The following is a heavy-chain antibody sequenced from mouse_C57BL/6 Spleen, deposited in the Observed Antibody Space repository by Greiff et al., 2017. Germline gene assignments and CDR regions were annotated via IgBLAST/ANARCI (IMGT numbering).Heavy chain of an antibody. CDR1: GYAFSSSW. J-gene: IGHJ1*03. Sequence: LVESGPELVKPGASVKISCKASGYAFSSSWMNWVKQRPGKGLEWIGRIYPGDGDTNYNGKFKGKATLTADKSSSTAYMQRSSLTSEDSAVYFCARSGDYGSSFDVWGTGTTVTVSS. V-gene: IGHV1-82*01. CDR2: IYPGDGDT. D-gene: IGHD1-1*01. CDR3: ARSGDYGSSFDV.